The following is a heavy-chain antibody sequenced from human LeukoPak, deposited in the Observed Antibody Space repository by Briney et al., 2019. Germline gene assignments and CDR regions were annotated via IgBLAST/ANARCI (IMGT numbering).Heavy chain of an antibody. D-gene: IGHD1-1*01. Sequence: SETLSLTCAVYGGSFSGYYWSWIRQPPGKGLEWIGEINHSGSTNYNPSLKSRVTISVDTSKNQFSLKLSSVTAADTAVYYCSRLNPPVQNWFDPWGQGTLVTVSS. CDR3: SRLNPPVQNWFDP. J-gene: IGHJ5*02. V-gene: IGHV4-34*01. CDR1: GGSFSGYY. CDR2: INHSGST.